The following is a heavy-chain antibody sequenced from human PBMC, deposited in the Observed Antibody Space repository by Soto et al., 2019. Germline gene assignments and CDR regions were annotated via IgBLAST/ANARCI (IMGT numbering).Heavy chain of an antibody. CDR1: GFTFNNYA. D-gene: IGHD3-10*01. CDR3: AKGRGGSGSLTPRVDF. V-gene: IGHV3-23*01. CDR2: ISGGGDTT. Sequence: EVQLLESGGGLVQPGGSLRLSCAASGFTFNNYAMTWVRQAPGKGLEWVSAISGGGDTTSYADSVKGRFTVSRDGSKNTLCRQRSSLRAEDTARYYCAKGRGGSGSLTPRVDFWGQGTLVTVSS. J-gene: IGHJ4*02.